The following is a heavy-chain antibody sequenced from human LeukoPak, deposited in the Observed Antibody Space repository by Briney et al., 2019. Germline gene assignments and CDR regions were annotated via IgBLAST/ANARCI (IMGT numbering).Heavy chain of an antibody. CDR1: GGSISSSSYY. J-gene: IGHJ5*02. V-gene: IGHV4-39*01. Sequence: SETLSLTCTVSGGSISSSSYYWGWIRQPPGTGLEWIGSIYYSGSTYYNPSLKSRVTISVDTSKNQFSLKLGSVTAADTAVYYCARRVLWRGGARNNWFDPWGQGTLVTVSS. CDR3: ARRVLWRGGARNNWFDP. D-gene: IGHD3-10*01. CDR2: IYYSGST.